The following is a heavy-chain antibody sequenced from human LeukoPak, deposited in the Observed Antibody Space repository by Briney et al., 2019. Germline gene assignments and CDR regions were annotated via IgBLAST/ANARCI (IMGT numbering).Heavy chain of an antibody. J-gene: IGHJ4*02. V-gene: IGHV3-7*01. Sequence: GGSLRLSCAASGFTFSSYWMSWVRQAPGKGLEWVANIKQDGSEKYYVDSVKGRFTISRDNAKNSLYLQMNSLRAEDTAVYYCARADIDCSSTSCSPLDYWGQGTLVTVSS. D-gene: IGHD2-2*01. CDR2: IKQDGSEK. CDR1: GFTFSSYW. CDR3: ARADIDCSSTSCSPLDY.